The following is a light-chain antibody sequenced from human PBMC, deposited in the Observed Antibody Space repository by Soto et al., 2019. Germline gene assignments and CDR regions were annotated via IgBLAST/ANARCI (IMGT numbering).Light chain of an antibody. V-gene: IGKV3-20*01. CDR3: QHSSRT. CDR1: QSVDNN. J-gene: IGKJ1*01. CDR2: GAS. Sequence: EIVMTQSPVTLSASPGESATLSCRASQSVDNNVAWYQQKPGQGPRLLIYGASSRATGIPDRFSGSGSGTDFTLTISRLEPEDFAVYHCQHSSRTFGQGTKVDI.